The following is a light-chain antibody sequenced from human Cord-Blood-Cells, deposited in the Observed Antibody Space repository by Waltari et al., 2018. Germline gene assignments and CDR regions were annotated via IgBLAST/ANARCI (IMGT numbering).Light chain of an antibody. CDR2: WAS. CDR3: QQYYSTPHT. CDR1: QSVLYSSNNKNY. Sequence: DIVMTQSPDSLAVSLGERATINCKSSQSVLYSSNNKNYLAWYQQKPGQPPKLLIYWASTRESGVPHRFSGTGSGTDFTLPISSLQAEDVAVYYCQQYYSTPHTFGQGTKLEIK. J-gene: IGKJ2*01. V-gene: IGKV4-1*01.